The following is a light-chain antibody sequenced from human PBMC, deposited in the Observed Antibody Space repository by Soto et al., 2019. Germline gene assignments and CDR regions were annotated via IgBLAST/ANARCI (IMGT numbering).Light chain of an antibody. Sequence: QSVLTQPPSASGSPGQSVAISCTGTNSDVGGYNYVSWYQQHLGKAPKLMIYDVNKRPSGVPDRFSGSKSGNTASLTVSGLQAEDEADYYCSSYAGSTTFDVFGTGTKLTVL. J-gene: IGLJ1*01. CDR1: NSDVGGYNY. CDR2: DVN. CDR3: SSYAGSTTFDV. V-gene: IGLV2-8*01.